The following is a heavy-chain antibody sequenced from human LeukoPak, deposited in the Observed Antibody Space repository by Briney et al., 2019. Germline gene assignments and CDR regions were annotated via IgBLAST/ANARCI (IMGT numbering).Heavy chain of an antibody. D-gene: IGHD5-18*01. CDR3: ARSGYSYGFGYDY. V-gene: IGHV4-4*02. Sequence: PSGTLSLTCAVSGGSISSNNWWGWVRQPPGKGLEWIGEIYHSGSTYYNPSLKSRVTISVDTSKNQFSLKLSSVTAADTAVYYCARSGYSYGFGYDYWGQGTLVTVSS. CDR2: IYHSGST. J-gene: IGHJ4*02. CDR1: GGSISSNNW.